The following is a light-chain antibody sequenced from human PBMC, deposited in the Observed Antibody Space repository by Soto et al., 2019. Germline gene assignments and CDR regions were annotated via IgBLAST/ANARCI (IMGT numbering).Light chain of an antibody. J-gene: IGLJ3*02. CDR3: SSYTSSSTPVL. V-gene: IGLV2-14*01. Sequence: QSALTQPASVSGSPGQSITISCTGTSSDVGGYNYVSWYQQHPGKAPKLMIYDVSNRPSGVSNRFSGSKSGNTASLTISGLQAEDAADYYCSSYTSSSTPVLFGGGTKVTVL. CDR2: DVS. CDR1: SSDVGGYNY.